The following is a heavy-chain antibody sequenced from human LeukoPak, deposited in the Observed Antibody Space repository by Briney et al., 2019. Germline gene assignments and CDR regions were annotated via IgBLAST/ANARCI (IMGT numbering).Heavy chain of an antibody. V-gene: IGHV3-30*18. CDR1: GFGFSSYA. D-gene: IGHD4-23*01. Sequence: PGGSLRLSCAASGFGFSSYAMHWVRQTPGKGLEWLALISYDGSNQHYAPSVKGRFTISRDNAKNTVDLQLNSLRPEDTAVYFCAKGDYGGNSHTFDIWGQGTMVTVSS. CDR2: ISYDGSNQ. J-gene: IGHJ3*02. CDR3: AKGDYGGNSHTFDI.